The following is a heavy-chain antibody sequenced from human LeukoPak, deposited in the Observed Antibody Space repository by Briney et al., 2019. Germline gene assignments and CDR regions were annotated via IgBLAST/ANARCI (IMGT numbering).Heavy chain of an antibody. Sequence: ASVKVSCKASGGTFSSYAISWVRQAPGQGLEWMGGIIPIFGTANHSQKYPGRVTITTDESTSTAYMELSSVRSEDTAVYYCAREQGVAMFGVANNWFDPWGQGTLVTVSS. V-gene: IGHV1-69*05. CDR2: IIPIFGTA. D-gene: IGHD3-3*01. CDR3: AREQGVAMFGVANNWFDP. J-gene: IGHJ5*02. CDR1: GGTFSSYA.